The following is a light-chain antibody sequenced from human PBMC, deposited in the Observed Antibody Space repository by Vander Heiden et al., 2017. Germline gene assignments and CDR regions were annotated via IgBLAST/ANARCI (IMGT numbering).Light chain of an antibody. Sequence: DIQMTQSPSTLSASVGDRVTITCRASQSISSWLAGYQQKPGKAPKLLIYKASSLESGVPSRFSGSGSGAGFTLTISSLQPDDFATYYCQQYNSYSTFGQGTKVEIK. CDR2: KAS. CDR3: QQYNSYST. CDR1: QSISSW. J-gene: IGKJ1*01. V-gene: IGKV1-5*03.